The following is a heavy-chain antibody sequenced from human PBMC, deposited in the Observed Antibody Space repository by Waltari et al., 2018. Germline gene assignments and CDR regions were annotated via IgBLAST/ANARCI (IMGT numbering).Heavy chain of an antibody. CDR3: AREMVAFHSDY. D-gene: IGHD2-8*01. V-gene: IGHV4-59*01. J-gene: IGHJ4*02. Sequence: QVQLQESGPGLVKPSETLSLTCTVSGGSISSYYWSWIRQPPGKGLEWIGYIYYSGSTNYNPSLKSRGTISVDTSKNQFSLKLSSVTAADTAVYYCAREMVAFHSDYWGQGTLVTVSS. CDR2: IYYSGST. CDR1: GGSISSYY.